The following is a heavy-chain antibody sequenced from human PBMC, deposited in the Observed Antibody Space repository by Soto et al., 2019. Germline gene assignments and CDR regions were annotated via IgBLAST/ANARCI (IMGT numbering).Heavy chain of an antibody. CDR3: ARDFGGYSFIMDV. CDR1: GFTFSGSA. CDR2: IRSKANSYAT. J-gene: IGHJ6*02. V-gene: IGHV3-73*01. D-gene: IGHD5-18*01. Sequence: GGSLRLSCAASGFTFSGSAMHWVRQASGKGLEWVGRIRSKANSYATAYAASVKGRFTISRDDSKNTAYLQMNSLKTEDTAVYYCARDFGGYSFIMDVWGQGTTVTVSS.